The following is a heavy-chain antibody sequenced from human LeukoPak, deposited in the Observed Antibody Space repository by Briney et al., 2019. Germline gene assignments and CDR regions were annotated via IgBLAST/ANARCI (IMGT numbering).Heavy chain of an antibody. J-gene: IGHJ3*02. D-gene: IGHD2-15*01. CDR3: ARADCYGGSCYLPDAFDI. CDR2: IIPIFGTA. V-gene: IGHV1-69*06. CDR1: GGTFSSYA. Sequence: SVKVSCKASGGTFSSYAISWVRQAPGQGLEWMGGIIPIFGTANYAQKFQGRVTITADKSTSTAYMELSSLRSEDTAVYYCARADCYGGSCYLPDAFDIWGQGTMVTVSS.